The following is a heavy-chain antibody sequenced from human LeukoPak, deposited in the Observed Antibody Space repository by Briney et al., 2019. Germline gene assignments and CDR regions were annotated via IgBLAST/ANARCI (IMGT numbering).Heavy chain of an antibody. J-gene: IGHJ6*02. Sequence: GGSVRLSCAASGFTFSSYGMHWVRQAPGKGLEWVAVISYDGSNKYYADSVKGRFTISRDNSKNTLYLQMNSLRAEDTAVYYCAKDAVPAAPNSYGMDVWGQGTTVTVSS. D-gene: IGHD2-2*01. V-gene: IGHV3-30*18. CDR1: GFTFSSYG. CDR3: AKDAVPAAPNSYGMDV. CDR2: ISYDGSNK.